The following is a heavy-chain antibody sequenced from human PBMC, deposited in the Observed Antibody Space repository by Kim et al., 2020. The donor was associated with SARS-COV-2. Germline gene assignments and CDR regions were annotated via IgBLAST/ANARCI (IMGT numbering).Heavy chain of an antibody. D-gene: IGHD2-8*02. V-gene: IGHV3-21*01. CDR3: ARDPSGGGLFYNYYGLHV. Sequence: GGSLRLSCAASGFTFSSYSMNWVRQAPGKGLEWVSSISSSSSYTYYADSVKGRFTISRDKAKNSLYLQMNSLRAEDTAVYYCARDPSGGGLFYNYYGLHVWGQGTGVTLSS. J-gene: IGHJ6*02. CDR2: ISSSSSYT. CDR1: GFTFSSYS.